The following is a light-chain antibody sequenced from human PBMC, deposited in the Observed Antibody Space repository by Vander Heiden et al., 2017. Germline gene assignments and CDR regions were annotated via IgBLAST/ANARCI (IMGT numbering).Light chain of an antibody. CDR3: HQDDNLPLT. J-gene: IGKJ4*01. CDR1: QSVSSSY. CDR2: GAS. V-gene: IGKV3D-7*01. Sequence: EIVMTQSPATLSLSPGERATLSCRASQSVSSSYLSSYQQKPGQAPRLLIYGASTSATGIPARLRGTGSVTDFTLTIRSLQPEDFAVYYCHQDDNLPLTFGGGTKVEIK.